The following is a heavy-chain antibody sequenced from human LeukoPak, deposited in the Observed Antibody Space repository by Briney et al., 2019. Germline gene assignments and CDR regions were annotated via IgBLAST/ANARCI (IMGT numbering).Heavy chain of an antibody. Sequence: GGSLRLSCAASGFTLSSYAMHWGRQAPGKGLEGGAVISYDGSNKYYADSVKGRFTISRDNTKNTLYLQMNSPRAEDTAVYYCASEIIFGSFDYWGQGTLVTVSS. V-gene: IGHV3-30*04. J-gene: IGHJ4*02. CDR1: GFTLSSYA. CDR3: ASEIIFGSFDY. D-gene: IGHD3-3*01. CDR2: ISYDGSNK.